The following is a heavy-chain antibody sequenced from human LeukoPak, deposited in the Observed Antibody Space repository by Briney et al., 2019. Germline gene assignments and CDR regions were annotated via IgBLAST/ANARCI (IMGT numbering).Heavy chain of an antibody. J-gene: IGHJ1*01. Sequence: SETLSLTCTVSGGSISSYYWSWIRQPPGKGLEWIGYIYYSGSTNYNPSLKSRVTISVDTSKNQFSLKLSSVTAADTAVYYCARDNQWELTHWGQGTLVTVSS. CDR3: ARDNQWELTH. D-gene: IGHD1-26*01. CDR2: IYYSGST. V-gene: IGHV4-59*01. CDR1: GGSISSYY.